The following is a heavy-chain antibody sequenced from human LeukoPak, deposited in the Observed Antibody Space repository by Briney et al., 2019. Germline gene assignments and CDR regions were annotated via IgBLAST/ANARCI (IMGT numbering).Heavy chain of an antibody. CDR2: IYYSGST. V-gene: IGHV4-59*08. D-gene: IGHD3-10*01. CDR3: ARHQLRGFLDDN. Sequence: SETLSLTCTVSGGSISSHYWSWIRQPPGKGLEWIGCIYYSGSTNYNPSLESRVTISVDTSKNQFSLKLSSVTAADTAVYYCARHQLRGFLDDNWGQGTLVTVSS. J-gene: IGHJ4*02. CDR1: GGSISSHY.